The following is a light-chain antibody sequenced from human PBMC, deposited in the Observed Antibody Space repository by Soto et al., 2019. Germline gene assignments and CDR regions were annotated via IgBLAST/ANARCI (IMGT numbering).Light chain of an antibody. Sequence: QSVLTQPPSVSGAPGQRVTLSCTGNSSNIGAGYDVHWYQQLPGTAPKLLIYGNSNRPSGVPDRFSGSKSGTSASLALTGLQAEDEADYYCQSYDSTLSGYVFGTGTKLTVL. J-gene: IGLJ1*01. CDR2: GNS. V-gene: IGLV1-40*01. CDR1: SSNIGAGYD. CDR3: QSYDSTLSGYV.